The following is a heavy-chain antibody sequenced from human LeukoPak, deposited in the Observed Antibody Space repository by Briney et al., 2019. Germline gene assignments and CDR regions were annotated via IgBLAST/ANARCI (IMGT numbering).Heavy chain of an antibody. V-gene: IGHV3-23*01. CDR1: GFTFSNYV. D-gene: IGHD4-11*01. J-gene: IGHJ4*02. CDR2: ISSRGGTS. CDR3: AKGEMTTATPFDY. Sequence: GGSLRLSCPASGFTFSNYVMNWVRQAPGRGLEWVSAISSRGGTSYYADSVKGRFTFSRDNSKNTLYLQMNSLRAEDTAVYYCAKGEMTTATPFDYWGQGTLVTVSS.